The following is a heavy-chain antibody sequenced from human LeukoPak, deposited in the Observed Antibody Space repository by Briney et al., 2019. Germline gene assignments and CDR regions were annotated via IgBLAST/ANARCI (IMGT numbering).Heavy chain of an antibody. CDR3: AREPQGPSHYYDSSGYHTGGGY. CDR2: IWYDGSNK. J-gene: IGHJ4*02. CDR1: GFTFSSYG. Sequence: GGSLRLSCAASGFTFSSYGMHWVREAPGKGLEWVAVIWYDGSNKYYADSVKGRFTISRDNSKNTLYLQMNSLRAEDTAVYYCAREPQGPSHYYDSSGYHTGGGYWGQGTLVTVSS. D-gene: IGHD3-22*01. V-gene: IGHV3-33*01.